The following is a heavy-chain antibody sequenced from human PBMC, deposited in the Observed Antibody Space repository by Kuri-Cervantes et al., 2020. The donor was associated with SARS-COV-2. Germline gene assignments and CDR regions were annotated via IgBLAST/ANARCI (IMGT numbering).Heavy chain of an antibody. CDR3: ARGRGYCSGGSCSEF. D-gene: IGHD2-15*01. CDR2: IYSGGST. V-gene: IGHV3-53*01. Sequence: GGSLRLSCAASGFTFDSYAMSWVRQAPGKGLEWVSVIYSGGSTYYADSVKGRFTISRDNSKNTLYLQMNSLRAEDTAVYYCARGRGYCSGGSCSEFWGQGTLVTVSS. J-gene: IGHJ4*02. CDR1: GFTFDSYA.